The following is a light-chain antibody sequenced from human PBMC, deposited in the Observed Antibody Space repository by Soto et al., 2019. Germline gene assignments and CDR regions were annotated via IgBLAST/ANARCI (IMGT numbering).Light chain of an antibody. J-gene: IGLJ1*01. V-gene: IGLV2-14*01. CDR1: SSDVGAYTS. Sequence: QSVLTQPASASGSPGQSITISCTGTSSDVGAYTSVSWYQQFPGKTPKILIYGVSNRPSGVSSRFSGSKSGNTASLTISGLQAEDEADYYCISYTGSSTSYVFGSGTKVTVL. CDR3: ISYTGSSTSYV. CDR2: GVS.